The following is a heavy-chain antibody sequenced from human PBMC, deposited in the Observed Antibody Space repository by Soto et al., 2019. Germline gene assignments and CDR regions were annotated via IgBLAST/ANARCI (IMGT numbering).Heavy chain of an antibody. D-gene: IGHD2-2*01. CDR1: GGTFSSYT. CDR3: ARALGLGGPAAIFWFDP. Sequence: ASVKVSCKASGGTFSSYTISWVRQAPGQGLEWMGRIIPILGIANYAQKFQGRVTITADKSTSTAYMELSSLRSEDTAVYYCARALGLGGPAAIFWFDPWGQGTLVTVSS. CDR2: IIPILGIA. J-gene: IGHJ5*02. V-gene: IGHV1-69*02.